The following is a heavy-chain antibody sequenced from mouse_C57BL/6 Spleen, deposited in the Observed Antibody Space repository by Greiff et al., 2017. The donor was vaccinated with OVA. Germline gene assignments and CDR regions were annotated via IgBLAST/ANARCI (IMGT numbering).Heavy chain of an antibody. Sequence: LQESGAELVRPGTSVKVSCKASGYAFTNYLIEWVKQRPGQGLEWIGVINPGSGGTNYNEKFKGKATLTADKSSSTAYMQLSSLTSEDSAVYFCARGIYYGSSYDYYAMDYWGQGTSVTVSS. J-gene: IGHJ4*01. D-gene: IGHD1-1*01. CDR1: GYAFTNYL. CDR3: ARGIYYGSSYDYYAMDY. CDR2: INPGSGGT. V-gene: IGHV1-54*01.